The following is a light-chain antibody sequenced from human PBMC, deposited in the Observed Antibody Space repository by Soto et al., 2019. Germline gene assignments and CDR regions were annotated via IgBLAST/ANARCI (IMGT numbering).Light chain of an antibody. CDR2: GAS. J-gene: IGKJ1*01. CDR1: QAINNN. V-gene: IGKV3-15*01. CDR3: QQYNNWPQT. Sequence: VLTQAPDTLSVSPGERATLSCRASQAINNNVAWYQLKDGQVPRLLIYGASTRAADVPARFSGGGSGTEFTLTISNLQSEDFAEYYCQQYNNWPQTFGQGTKVEIK.